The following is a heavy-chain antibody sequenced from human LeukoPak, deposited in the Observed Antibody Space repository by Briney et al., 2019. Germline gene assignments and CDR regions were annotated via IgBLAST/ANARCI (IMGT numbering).Heavy chain of an antibody. CDR2: IKGSGSFT. CDR3: ARDPNGDYIGAFDF. Sequence: GGSLRLSCAGSGFTFSNYALIWVRQAPGRGLEWVSAIKGSGSFTKYADSVTGRFTISRDNSKNMLYLQMSSLTADDTAIHYCARDPNGDYIGAFDFGGQGTMVTVSS. D-gene: IGHD4-17*01. CDR1: GFTFSNYA. J-gene: IGHJ3*01. V-gene: IGHV3-23*01.